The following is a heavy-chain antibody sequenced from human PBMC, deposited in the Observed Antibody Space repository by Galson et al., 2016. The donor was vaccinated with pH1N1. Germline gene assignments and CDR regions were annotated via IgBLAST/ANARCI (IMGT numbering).Heavy chain of an antibody. J-gene: IGHJ3*02. V-gene: IGHV1-18*01. CDR3: ARALRPVCIPSEAFDI. Sequence: SVKVSCKASGYTFTIYGISWVRQAPGQGLEWMGWISPYSGNTKYAQKVQGRVTMTTEKSTGTSYMEMRSLTSDDTAVYFCARALRPVCIPSEAFDIWGQGTMVTVSS. CDR2: ISPYSGNT. D-gene: IGHD2-15*01. CDR1: GYTFTIYG.